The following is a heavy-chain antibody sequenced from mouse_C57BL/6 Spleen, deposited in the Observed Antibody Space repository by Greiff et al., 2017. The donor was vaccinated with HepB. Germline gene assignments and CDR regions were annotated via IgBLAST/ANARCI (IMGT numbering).Heavy chain of an antibody. Sequence: EVQLQESGPGLVKPSQSLSLTCSVTGYSITSGYYWNWIRQFPGNKLEWMGYISYDGSNNYNPSLKNRISITRDTSKNQFFLKLNSVTTEDTATYYCARDYSNQAWFAYWGQGTLVTVSA. CDR1: GYSITSGYY. V-gene: IGHV3-6*01. CDR3: ARDYSNQAWFAY. CDR2: ISYDGSN. D-gene: IGHD2-5*01. J-gene: IGHJ3*01.